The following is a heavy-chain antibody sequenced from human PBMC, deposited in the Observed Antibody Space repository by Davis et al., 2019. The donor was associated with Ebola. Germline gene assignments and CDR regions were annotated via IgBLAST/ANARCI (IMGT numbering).Heavy chain of an antibody. D-gene: IGHD6-13*01. V-gene: IGHV4-30-4*01. CDR3: ARGSSSVADY. J-gene: IGHJ4*02. CDR1: GGSINSGDYY. CDR2: FYYSVTT. Sequence: SETLSLTCTVSGGSINSGDYYWSWFRQPPGKGLEWIGYFYYSVTTYYSPSLKSRLTISVDTSKNQLSLKLISVTAADTAVYYCARGSSSVADYWGQGTLVTVSS.